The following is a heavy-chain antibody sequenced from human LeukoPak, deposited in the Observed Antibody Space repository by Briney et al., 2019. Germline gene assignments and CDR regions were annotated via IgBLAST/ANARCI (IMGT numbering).Heavy chain of an antibody. V-gene: IGHV3-30-3*01. Sequence: HPGGSLRLSCAASGFTFSSYAMHWVRQAPGKGLEWVAVISYDGSNKYYADSVKGRFTISRDNSKNTLYLQMNSLRAEDTAVYYCARAGLRYFDWDYFDYWGQGTLVTVSS. D-gene: IGHD3-9*01. CDR3: ARAGLRYFDWDYFDY. CDR2: ISYDGSNK. J-gene: IGHJ4*02. CDR1: GFTFSSYA.